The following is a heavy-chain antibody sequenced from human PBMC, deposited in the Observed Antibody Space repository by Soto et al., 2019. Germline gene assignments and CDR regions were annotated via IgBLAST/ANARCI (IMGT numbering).Heavy chain of an antibody. D-gene: IGHD3-10*01. J-gene: IGHJ4*02. V-gene: IGHV3-23*01. CDR2: IIGSGGST. CDR1: GFTFSSYA. CDR3: AKAGLLLWFGDLLYESDY. Sequence: EVQLLESGGGLVQPGGSLRLSCAASGFTFSSYAMSWVRHAPGTGLEWVSAIIGSGGSTYYADSVKGRFTISRDNSKNPLYLQMNSLRAEYTAVYYCAKAGLLLWFGDLLYESDYWGKGTLVTVSS.